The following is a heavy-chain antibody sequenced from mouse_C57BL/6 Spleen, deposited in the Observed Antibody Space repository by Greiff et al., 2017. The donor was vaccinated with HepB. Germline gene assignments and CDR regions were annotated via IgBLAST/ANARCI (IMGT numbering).Heavy chain of an antibody. Sequence: QVQLQQPGAELVKPGASGKVSCKASGYTFTSYWMHWVKQRPGQGLEWIGRIHPSDSDTNYNQKFKGKATLTVDKSSSTAYMQLSSLTSEDSAVYYCAIPTYYDYDDWFAYWGQGTLVTVSA. V-gene: IGHV1-74*01. J-gene: IGHJ3*01. CDR1: GYTFTSYW. CDR3: AIPTYYDYDDWFAY. D-gene: IGHD2-4*01. CDR2: IHPSDSDT.